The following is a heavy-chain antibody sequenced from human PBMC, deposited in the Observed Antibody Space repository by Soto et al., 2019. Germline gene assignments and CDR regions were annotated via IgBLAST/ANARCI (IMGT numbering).Heavy chain of an antibody. CDR1: GGSFSGYY. Sequence: SETLSLTCAVYGGSFSGYYWSWIRQPPGKGLEWIGEINHSGSTNYNPSLKSRVTISVDTSKNQFSLKLSSVTAADTAVYYCARLRITMVRGVKYYYYYYGMDVWGQGTTVTVSS. J-gene: IGHJ6*02. CDR3: ARLRITMVRGVKYYYYYYGMDV. D-gene: IGHD3-10*01. V-gene: IGHV4-34*01. CDR2: INHSGST.